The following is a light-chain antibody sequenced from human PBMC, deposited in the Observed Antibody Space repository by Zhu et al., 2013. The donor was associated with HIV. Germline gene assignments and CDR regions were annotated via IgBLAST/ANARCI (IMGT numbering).Light chain of an antibody. CDR1: QSISNS. CDR2: DAS. V-gene: IGKV3-20*01. Sequence: EIVLTQSPVSLSLSPGERATLSCRASQSISNSLGWYQQRPGQVPRLLIYDASTRATGIPARFSGSGSGTFFTLTISRLEPEDAAVYYCQQYGDSPLTFGGGTKVEIK. J-gene: IGKJ4*01. CDR3: QQYGDSPLT.